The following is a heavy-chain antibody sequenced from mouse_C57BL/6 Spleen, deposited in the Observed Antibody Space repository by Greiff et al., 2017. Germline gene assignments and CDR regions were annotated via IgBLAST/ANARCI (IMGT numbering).Heavy chain of an antibody. Sequence: VKLQQPGAELVRPGSSVKLSCKASGYTFTSYWMHWVKQRPIQGLEWIGNIDPSDSETHYNQKFKDKATLTVDKSSSTAYMQLSSLTSEDSAVYYCARADYDGRWYFDVWGTGTTVTVSS. V-gene: IGHV1-52*01. CDR3: ARADYDGRWYFDV. J-gene: IGHJ1*03. CDR2: IDPSDSET. CDR1: GYTFTSYW. D-gene: IGHD2-4*01.